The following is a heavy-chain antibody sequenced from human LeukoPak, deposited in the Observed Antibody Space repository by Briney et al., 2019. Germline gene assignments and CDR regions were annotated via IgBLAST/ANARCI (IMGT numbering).Heavy chain of an antibody. CDR1: GFTFSSYE. D-gene: IGHD1-26*01. CDR3: ARDQGATYSGFDY. CDR2: IYYSGST. V-gene: IGHV4-39*07. J-gene: IGHJ4*02. Sequence: GSLRLSCAASGFTFSSYEMNWIRQPPGKGLEWIGSIYYSGSTYYNPSLKSRVTISVDTSKNQFSLKLSSVTAADTAVYYCARDQGATYSGFDYWGQGTLVTVSS.